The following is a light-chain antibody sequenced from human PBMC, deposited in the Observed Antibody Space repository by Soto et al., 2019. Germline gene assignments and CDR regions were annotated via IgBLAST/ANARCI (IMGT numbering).Light chain of an antibody. CDR2: ETS. V-gene: IGKV3-20*01. CDR3: QQYGNSPFT. CDR1: QSVSDNY. J-gene: IGKJ3*01. Sequence: EIVLTQSPGTLSLSPGERATLSCRASQSVSDNYLAWHQQKPGQAPRLLIFETSTRATGIPDRFSGSGSGTDFTLTISRLEPEDFEVYYCQQYGNSPFTFGPGTKVDIK.